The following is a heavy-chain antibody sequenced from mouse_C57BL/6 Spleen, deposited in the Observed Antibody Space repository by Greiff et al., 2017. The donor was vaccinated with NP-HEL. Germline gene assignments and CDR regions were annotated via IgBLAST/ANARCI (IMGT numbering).Heavy chain of an antibody. CDR3: AREGGYERVSSWFAY. CDR1: GYAFSSYW. D-gene: IGHD2-2*01. CDR2: IYPGDGDT. J-gene: IGHJ3*01. V-gene: IGHV1-80*01. Sequence: QVQLQQSGAELVKPGASVKISCKASGYAFSSYWMNWVKQRPGKGLEWIGQIYPGDGDTNYNGKFKGKATLTADKSSSTAYMQLSSLTSEDSAVYFCAREGGYERVSSWFAYWGQGTLVTVSA.